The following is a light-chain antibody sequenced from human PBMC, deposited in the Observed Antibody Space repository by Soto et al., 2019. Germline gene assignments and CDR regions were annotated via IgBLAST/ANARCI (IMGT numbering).Light chain of an antibody. CDR2: SNN. V-gene: IGLV1-44*01. CDR3: AAWDDSLNAVV. CDR1: SSNVGRNT. Sequence: QSVLTQPPSASGTPGQRVTISCSGSSSNVGRNTVNWYQQLPGTAPKLLIYSNNQRPSGVPDRFSGSKSGTSASLAISGLQSEDEADYYCAAWDDSLNAVVFGAGTKVTVL. J-gene: IGLJ2*01.